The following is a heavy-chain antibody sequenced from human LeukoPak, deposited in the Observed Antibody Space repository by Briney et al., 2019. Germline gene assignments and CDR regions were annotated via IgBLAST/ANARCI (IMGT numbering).Heavy chain of an antibody. CDR1: GGSISSYY. CDR3: ARDQSGWYALDI. D-gene: IGHD6-19*01. V-gene: IGHV4-59*01. CDR2: IYYSGST. J-gene: IGHJ3*02. Sequence: PSETLSLTCTVSGGSISSYYWSWIRQPPGKGLEWIGYIYYSGSTNYNPSLKSRVTISVDTSKNQFSLKLSSVTAADTAVYYCARDQSGWYALDIWGQGTMVTVSS.